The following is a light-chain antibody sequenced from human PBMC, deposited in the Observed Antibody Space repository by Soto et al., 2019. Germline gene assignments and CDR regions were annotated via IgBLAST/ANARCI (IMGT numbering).Light chain of an antibody. CDR3: QQYGGSPRT. J-gene: IGKJ1*01. CDR2: DAS. V-gene: IGKV3-20*01. Sequence: EIVLTQSPGTLSLSPGERATLSCRANQSISSFYLAWYQQTPGQAPRLLIYDASSSAAGIPDRFSGGGSGTDFTLTISSPEPEDFGVYYCQQYGGSPRTFGQGTKVEIK. CDR1: QSISSFY.